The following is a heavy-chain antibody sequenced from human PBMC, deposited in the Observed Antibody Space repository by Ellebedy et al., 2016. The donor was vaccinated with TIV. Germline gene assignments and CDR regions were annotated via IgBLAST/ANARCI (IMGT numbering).Heavy chain of an antibody. J-gene: IGHJ4*02. Sequence: LSLTXAVYGGSFSGYYWSWVRQAPGKGLEWVAVIWYDGSNKYYADSVKGRFTISRDNSKNTLYLQMNSLRAEDTAVYYCARDIAVAGRGFAAGYWGQGTLVTVSS. V-gene: IGHV3-33*08. CDR2: IWYDGSNK. D-gene: IGHD6-19*01. CDR1: GGSFSGYY. CDR3: ARDIAVAGRGFAAGY.